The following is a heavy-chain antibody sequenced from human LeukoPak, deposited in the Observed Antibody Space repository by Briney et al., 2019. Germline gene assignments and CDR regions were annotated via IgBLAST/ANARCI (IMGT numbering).Heavy chain of an antibody. CDR2: IRYDETNK. D-gene: IGHD2-15*01. Sequence: GGSLRLSCAASGFIFSSYGMHWVRQAPGKGLEWVAYIRYDETNKYYADSVKGRFTISRDNSNNTLYLQMNSLRAEDTAVYYCAKSRLLGVVDAFDIWGQGTMVTVSS. J-gene: IGHJ3*02. CDR1: GFIFSSYG. CDR3: AKSRLLGVVDAFDI. V-gene: IGHV3-30*02.